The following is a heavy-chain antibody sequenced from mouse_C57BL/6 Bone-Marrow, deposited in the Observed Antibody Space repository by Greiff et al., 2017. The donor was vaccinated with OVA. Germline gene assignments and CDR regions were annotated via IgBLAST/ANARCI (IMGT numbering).Heavy chain of an antibody. V-gene: IGHV1-78*01. CDR2: IYPRDGST. D-gene: IGHD2-3*01. Sequence: QVQLQQSDAELVKPGASVKISCKVSGYTFTDHTIHWMKQRPEQGLEWIGYIYPRDGSTKYNEKFKGKATLTADKSSSTAYMQLNSLTSQASAVYFCARRCYYLHYFDYWGHGPTLTFSS. J-gene: IGHJ2*01. CDR1: GYTFTDHT. CDR3: ARRCYYLHYFDY.